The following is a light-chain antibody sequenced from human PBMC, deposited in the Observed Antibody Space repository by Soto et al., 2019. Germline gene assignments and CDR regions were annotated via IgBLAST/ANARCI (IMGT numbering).Light chain of an antibody. CDR3: GTWDSSLSAVV. CDR1: SSNIGNNY. V-gene: IGLV1-51*01. J-gene: IGLJ2*01. Sequence: QSVLTQPPSVSAAPGQKVTISCAGSSSNIGNNYVSWYQQFPGTAPKLLIYDNNKRPSGIPDRFSGSKSGTSATLDITGRQTGDEADYYCGTWDSSLSAVVFGGGTQVTVL. CDR2: DNN.